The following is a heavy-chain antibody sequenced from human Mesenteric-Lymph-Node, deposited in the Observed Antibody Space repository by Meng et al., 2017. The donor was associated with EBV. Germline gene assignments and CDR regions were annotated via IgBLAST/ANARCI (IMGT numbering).Heavy chain of an antibody. CDR3: VRGYSSGWFDP. CDR2: ISTSGSTK. D-gene: IGHD6-19*01. CDR1: GFTFSDYY. V-gene: IGHV3-11*01. Sequence: QLRWVGACGGLVKPGGSLRLPCPASGFTFSDYYMGWIRQPPGKGLEWIAYISTSGSTKLYADSVKGRLTISRDNAKNSLFLQMNSLQVDDTAVYYCVRGYSSGWFDPWGQGTLVTVSS. J-gene: IGHJ5*02.